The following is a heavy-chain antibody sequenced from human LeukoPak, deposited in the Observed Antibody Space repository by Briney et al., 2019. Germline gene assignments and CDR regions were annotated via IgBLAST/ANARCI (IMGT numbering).Heavy chain of an antibody. D-gene: IGHD6-13*01. J-gene: IGHJ4*02. CDR1: GFIFNNYV. Sequence: PGGSLRLSCAASGFIFNNYVMNWVRQAPGKGLEWVSSISGSGVHTYYADSVKGRFTISRDNAKNSLYLQMNSLRAEDTAVYYCARALRFRYSSSWGQGTLVTVSS. CDR3: ARALRFRYSSS. CDR2: ISGSGVHT. V-gene: IGHV3-21*01.